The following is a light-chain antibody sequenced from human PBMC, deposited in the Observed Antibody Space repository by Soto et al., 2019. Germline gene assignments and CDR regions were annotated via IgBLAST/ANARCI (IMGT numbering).Light chain of an antibody. J-gene: IGKJ2*01. CDR1: QTVGDY. Sequence: DVQMTQSPSSLSASVGDRVTITCRASQTVGDYLNWYQHKPGKAPELLISTASTLQSGVPLRFSGSGSGTEFTLTISNLQPEDFATYFCQQGFQSPHTLGQGTKLEL. CDR2: TAS. V-gene: IGKV1-39*01. CDR3: QQGFQSPHT.